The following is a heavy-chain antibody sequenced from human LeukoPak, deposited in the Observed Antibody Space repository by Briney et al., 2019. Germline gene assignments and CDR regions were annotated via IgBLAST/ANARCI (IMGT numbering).Heavy chain of an antibody. V-gene: IGHV1-69*13. CDR2: IIPIFGTA. J-gene: IGHJ6*03. CDR1: GGTFSSYA. D-gene: IGHD3-3*01. CDR3: ARDPNDFWSDRKTGGDSIYYYNMDV. Sequence: SVKVSCKASGGTFSSYAISWVRQAPGQGLEWMGGIIPIFGTANYAQKFQGRVTITADESTSTAYMELSSLRSEDTAVYYCARDPNDFWSDRKTGGDSIYYYNMDVWGKGTTVTVSS.